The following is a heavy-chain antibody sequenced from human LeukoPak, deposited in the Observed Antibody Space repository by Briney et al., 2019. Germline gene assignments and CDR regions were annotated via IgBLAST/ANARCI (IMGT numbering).Heavy chain of an antibody. CDR3: ATYSSLNRREFQF. D-gene: IGHD3-22*01. CDR2: IKTDGSEK. V-gene: IGHV3-7*01. CDR1: EFTFSNAW. Sequence: GGSLRLSCAVSEFTFSNAWMSWVRQAPGKGLQWVANIKTDGSEKYYVDSVKGRFTISRDNAKNSLYLQMNSLRAEDAAVYYCATYSSLNRREFQFWGQGTLLTVSS. J-gene: IGHJ1*01.